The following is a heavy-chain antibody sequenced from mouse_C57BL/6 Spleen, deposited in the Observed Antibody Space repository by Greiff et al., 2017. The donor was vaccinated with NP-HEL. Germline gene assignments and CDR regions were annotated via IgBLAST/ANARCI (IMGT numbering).Heavy chain of an antibody. J-gene: IGHJ3*01. Sequence: EVQLQQSGAELVRPGASVKLSCTASGFNIKDDYMHWVKQRPEQGLEWIGWIDPENGDTEYASKFQGKATITADTSSNTAYLQLSSLTSEDTAVYYCTTRSDGFAYWGQGTLVTVSA. V-gene: IGHV14-4*01. CDR3: TTRSDGFAY. D-gene: IGHD3-1*01. CDR2: IDPENGDT. CDR1: GFNIKDDY.